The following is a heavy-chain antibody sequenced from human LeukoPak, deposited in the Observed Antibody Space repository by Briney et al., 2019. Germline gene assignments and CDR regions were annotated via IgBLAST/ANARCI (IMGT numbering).Heavy chain of an antibody. J-gene: IGHJ4*02. CDR1: GFTFSDYY. D-gene: IGHD2-2*01. Sequence: GGSLRLSCAASGFTFSDYYMSWIRQAPGKGLEWVSYISSSGSTMYYADSVKGRFTISRDNAKNSLYLQMNSLRAEDTAVYYCARDKPDIVVVPAAILYWGQGTLVTVSS. V-gene: IGHV3-11*01. CDR3: ARDKPDIVVVPAAILY. CDR2: ISSSGSTM.